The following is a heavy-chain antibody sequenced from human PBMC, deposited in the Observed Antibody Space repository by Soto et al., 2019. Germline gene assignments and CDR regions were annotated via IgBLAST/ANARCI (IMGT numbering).Heavy chain of an antibody. CDR3: AKDRSTSPDY. J-gene: IGHJ4*02. CDR1: GFTFSSYG. D-gene: IGHD2-2*01. Sequence: QVQLVESGGGVVQPGRSLRLSCAASGFTFSSYGMHWVRQAPGKGLEWVAVISYDGSNKYYADSVKGRFTISRDNSKNTMYLQMNSRRAEDTAVYYCAKDRSTSPDYWGQGTLVTVSS. V-gene: IGHV3-30*18. CDR2: ISYDGSNK.